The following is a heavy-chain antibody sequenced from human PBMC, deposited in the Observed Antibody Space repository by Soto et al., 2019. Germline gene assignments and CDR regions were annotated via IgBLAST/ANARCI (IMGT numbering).Heavy chain of an antibody. CDR2: IYYSGST. J-gene: IGHJ4*02. Sequence: SETLSLTCSVSCGPTTTDNYWSWIRQTPGKGLEWIGHIYYSGSTDYNPSLKSRVTISIDTSKNQFSLKLRSVTAADTAVYYCAREGGVSPDGDLYYFDSWGQGTLVTVSS. CDR1: CGPTTTDNY. D-gene: IGHD2-21*02. V-gene: IGHV4-30-4*01. CDR3: AREGGVSPDGDLYYFDS.